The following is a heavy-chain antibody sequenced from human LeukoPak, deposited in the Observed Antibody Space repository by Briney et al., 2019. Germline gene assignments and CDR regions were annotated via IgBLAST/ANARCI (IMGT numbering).Heavy chain of an antibody. D-gene: IGHD3-22*01. Sequence: ASVKVSCKASGYTFTSYGISWVRQAPGQGLEWMGGIIPIFGTANYAQKFQGRVTITADKSTSTAYMELSSLRSEDTAVYYCARAGHYDSSGYYFSFDYWGQGTLVTVSS. CDR3: ARAGHYDSSGYYFSFDY. CDR1: GYTFTSYG. CDR2: IIPIFGTA. J-gene: IGHJ4*02. V-gene: IGHV1-69*06.